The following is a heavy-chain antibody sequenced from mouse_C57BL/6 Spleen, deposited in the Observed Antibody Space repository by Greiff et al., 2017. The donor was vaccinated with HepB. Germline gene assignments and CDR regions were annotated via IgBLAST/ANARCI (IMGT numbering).Heavy chain of an antibody. V-gene: IGHV1-55*01. D-gene: IGHD2-4*01. J-gene: IGHJ2*01. CDR3: ARDPYYDYDGGYYFDY. CDR2: IYPGSGST. CDR1: GYTFTSYW. Sequence: VQLLQPGAELVKPGASVKMSCKASGYTFTSYWITWVKQRPGQGLEWIGDIYPGSGSTNYNEKFKSKATLTVDTSSSTAYMQLSSLTSEDSAVYYCARDPYYDYDGGYYFDYWGQGTTLTVSS.